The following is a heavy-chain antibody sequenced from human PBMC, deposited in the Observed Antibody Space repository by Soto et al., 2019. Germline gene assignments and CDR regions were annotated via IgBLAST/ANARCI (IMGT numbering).Heavy chain of an antibody. J-gene: IGHJ3*02. CDR1: GFTFSDYW. D-gene: IGHD3-16*01. CDR2: ISKSGSNL. V-gene: IGHV3-11*01. CDR3: VRSNLGVGDAFDT. Sequence: LRLSCAASGFTFSDYWMSWIRQTPGKGLEWVSYISKSGSNLYYADSVKGRFTISRDSAKNSLYLQMNSPRADDTAVYYCVRSNLGVGDAFDTWGQGTMVTVSS.